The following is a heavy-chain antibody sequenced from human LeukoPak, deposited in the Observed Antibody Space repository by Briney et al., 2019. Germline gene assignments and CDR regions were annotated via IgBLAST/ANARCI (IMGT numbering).Heavy chain of an antibody. D-gene: IGHD2-15*01. J-gene: IGHJ6*03. CDR1: GGSISSSNW. Sequence: SGTLSLTCAVSGGSISSSNWWSWVRQPPGKGLEWIGEINHSGSTNYNPSLKSRVTISVDTSKNQFSLKLSSVTAADTAVYYCARLGRLHYYYYYMDVWGKGTTVTVSS. V-gene: IGHV4-4*02. CDR2: INHSGST. CDR3: ARLGRLHYYYYYMDV.